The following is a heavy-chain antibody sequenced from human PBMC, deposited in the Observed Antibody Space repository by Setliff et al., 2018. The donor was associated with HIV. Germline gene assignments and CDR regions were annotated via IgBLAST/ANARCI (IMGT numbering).Heavy chain of an antibody. CDR2: IKQDGSEK. V-gene: IGHV3-7*01. D-gene: IGHD6-13*01. CDR3: ARPIAAAGLFDS. CDR1: KFIFSSYS. J-gene: IGHJ4*02. Sequence: GGSLRLSCVASKFIFSSYSMSWVRQAPGKGLEWVANIKQDGSEKYYVDSVKGRFAISRDNAKNSLYLQMNSLRAEDTAVYYCARPIAAAGLFDSWGQGTLVTVSS.